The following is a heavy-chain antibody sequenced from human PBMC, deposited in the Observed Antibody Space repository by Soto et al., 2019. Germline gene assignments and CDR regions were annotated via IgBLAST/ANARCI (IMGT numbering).Heavy chain of an antibody. CDR2: INWSGGST. CDR1: GFTFDDYG. D-gene: IGHD1-26*01. CDR3: ASGIVGATTYGMDV. V-gene: IGHV3-20*04. J-gene: IGHJ6*02. Sequence: PGGSLRLSCAASGFTFDDYGMSWVRQAPGKGLEWVSGINWSGGSTGYADSVKGRFTISRDNAKNSLYLQMNSLRAEDTALYYCASGIVGATTYGMDVWGQGTTVTVSS.